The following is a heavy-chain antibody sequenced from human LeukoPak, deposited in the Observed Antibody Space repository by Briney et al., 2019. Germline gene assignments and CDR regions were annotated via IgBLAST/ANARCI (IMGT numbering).Heavy chain of an antibody. V-gene: IGHV4-59*12. CDR2: IYNSGST. J-gene: IGHJ5*02. D-gene: IGHD4/OR15-4a*01. CDR3: ARSTMVKTATGWFDP. Sequence: SETLSLTCTVSGDSISSYYWSWIRQPPGKGLEWIGYIYNSGSTNYNPSLKSRVTMSVDTSKNHMSLKLSSVTAADTAMYYCARSTMVKTATGWFDPWGQGTLVTVSS. CDR1: GDSISSYY.